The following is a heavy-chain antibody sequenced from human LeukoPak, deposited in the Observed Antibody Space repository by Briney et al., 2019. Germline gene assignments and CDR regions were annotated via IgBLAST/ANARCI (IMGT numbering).Heavy chain of an antibody. CDR3: ARSGFGSGVSFDY. Sequence: GASVKVSCKASGYTFTGYYMHWVRQAPGQGLEWMGWINPNSGGTNYAQKFQGRVTMTRDTSISTAYMELSSLRSEDSAVYYCARSGFGSGVSFDYWGQGTLVTVSS. CDR2: INPNSGGT. J-gene: IGHJ4*02. V-gene: IGHV1-2*02. D-gene: IGHD3-10*01. CDR1: GYTFTGYY.